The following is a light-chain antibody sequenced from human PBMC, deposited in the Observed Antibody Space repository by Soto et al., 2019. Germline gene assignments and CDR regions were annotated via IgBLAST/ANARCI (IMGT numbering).Light chain of an antibody. CDR2: EGS. CDR3: CSYAGSSTFDVV. CDR1: SSDVGSYNL. Sequence: QSALTQPASVSGSPGQSITISCTGTSSDVGSYNLVSWYQQHPGKTPKLMFYEGSKRPSGVSNRFSGSKSGNTASLPISGLQAEDEADYYCCSYAGSSTFDVVFGGGTKLTVL. J-gene: IGLJ2*01. V-gene: IGLV2-23*03.